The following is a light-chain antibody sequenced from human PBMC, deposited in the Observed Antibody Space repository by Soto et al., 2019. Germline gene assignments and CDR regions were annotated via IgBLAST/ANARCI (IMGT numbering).Light chain of an antibody. CDR2: ASS. J-gene: IGKJ5*01. CDR1: QGISSW. V-gene: IGKV1-12*01. Sequence: DIQMTQSPSSVSASVGDRVTITCRASQGISSWLAWYQYKPGKAPKLLIYASSSLQSGVPSRFSGSGSGTDFTLTISSLQPEDFATYYSQQANSFPITFGQGTRLEIK. CDR3: QQANSFPIT.